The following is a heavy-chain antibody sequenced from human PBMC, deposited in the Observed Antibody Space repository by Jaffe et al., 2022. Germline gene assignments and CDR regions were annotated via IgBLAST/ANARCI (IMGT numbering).Heavy chain of an antibody. V-gene: IGHV3-74*01. Sequence: EVQLVESGGGLVQPGGSLRLSCAASGFTFSNYWMHWVRQAPGKGLVWVSRIKSDGSSTTYADSVKGRFTISRDNAKNTLYLQMNSLRAEDTAVYYCARGGDCSGGSCYPLLDYWGQGTLVTVSS. D-gene: IGHD2-15*01. CDR2: IKSDGSST. J-gene: IGHJ4*02. CDR3: ARGGDCSGGSCYPLLDY. CDR1: GFTFSNYW.